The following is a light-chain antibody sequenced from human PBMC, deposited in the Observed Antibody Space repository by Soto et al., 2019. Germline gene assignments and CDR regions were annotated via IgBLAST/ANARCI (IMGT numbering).Light chain of an antibody. J-gene: IGLJ1*01. V-gene: IGLV2-8*01. CDR3: SSYAGSYSYV. Sequence: QSALTQPPSASGSPGQSVTISCTGTSSDVGGYNYVSWYQQHPGKAPKLMISEVTKRPSGVPDRFSGSKSGNTASLTVSGLQAEDEADYYCSSYAGSYSYVFGTGTKLTVL. CDR1: SSDVGGYNY. CDR2: EVT.